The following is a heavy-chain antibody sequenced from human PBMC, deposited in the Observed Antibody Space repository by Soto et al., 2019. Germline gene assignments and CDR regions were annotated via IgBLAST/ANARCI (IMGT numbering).Heavy chain of an antibody. V-gene: IGHV3-30*18. J-gene: IGHJ6*02. D-gene: IGHD3-9*01. CDR1: GFTFSSFG. CDR3: AKVLVPLTGYYIRTYYYYGMDV. CDR2: IKNDGSNK. Sequence: GGSLRLSCAASGFTFSSFGMHWVRQATGKGLEWVAVIKNDGSNKYYADSVKGRFTISRDNSKNTLYLQMNSLRAEDTAVYYCAKVLVPLTGYYIRTYYYYGMDVWGQGTTVTVSS.